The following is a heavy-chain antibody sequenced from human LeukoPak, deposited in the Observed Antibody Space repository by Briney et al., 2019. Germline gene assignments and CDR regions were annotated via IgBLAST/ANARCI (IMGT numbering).Heavy chain of an antibody. CDR2: IYYSGST. D-gene: IGHD5-18*01. Sequence: PSETLSLTCTVSGGSVSSGSYYWSWIRQPPGKGLEWIGYIYYSGSTNYNPSLKSRVTISVDTSKNQFSLKLSSVTAADTAVYYCARGARGYSYGSFVWRHNWFDPWGQGTLVTVSS. V-gene: IGHV4-61*01. CDR1: GGSVSSGSYY. CDR3: ARGARGYSYGSFVWRHNWFDP. J-gene: IGHJ5*02.